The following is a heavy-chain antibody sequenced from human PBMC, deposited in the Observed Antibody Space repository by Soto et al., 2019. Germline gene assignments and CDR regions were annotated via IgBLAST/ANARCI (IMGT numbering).Heavy chain of an antibody. V-gene: IGHV3-30*02. CDR1: GFSFSNYG. D-gene: IGHD3-22*01. Sequence: PGGSLRLSCAASGFSFSNYGMHWVRQAPGKGLEWVAVIWYDGSNKYYADSVKGRFTISRDNSKNTLYLQMNSLRPDDTAVYYCAKDTYYHDSSGYYVFDYWGQGTLVTVSS. CDR2: IWYDGSNK. CDR3: AKDTYYHDSSGYYVFDY. J-gene: IGHJ4*02.